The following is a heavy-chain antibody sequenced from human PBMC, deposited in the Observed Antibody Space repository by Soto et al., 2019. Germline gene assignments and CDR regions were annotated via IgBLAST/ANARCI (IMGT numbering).Heavy chain of an antibody. Sequence: QVQLVQSGAEVKKPGSSVRVSCKASGGTFSSHAFTWVRQAPGQGLEWMGGIIPMFGTPNYAQKFQGRNTITAEAGTSYMELRSLRAEDTAVFFCARDGDVGDGYSFGNFDLWGQGTLVTVSS. D-gene: IGHD1-26*01. CDR2: IIPMFGTP. CDR3: ARDGDVGDGYSFGNFDL. J-gene: IGHJ4*02. CDR1: GGTFSSHA. V-gene: IGHV1-69*01.